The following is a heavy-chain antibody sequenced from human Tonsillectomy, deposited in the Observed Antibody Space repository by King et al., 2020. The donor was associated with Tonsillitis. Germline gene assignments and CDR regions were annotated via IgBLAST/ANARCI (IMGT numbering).Heavy chain of an antibody. CDR2: IWYDGSNK. Sequence: VQLVESGGGVVQPGRSLRLSCTVSGFTFSNYVMHWVRQAPGKGLEWVAIIWYDGSNKNYADSVRGRFTISRDNSKNTLYLQMNILRAEDTAVYYCVRVFFYGSEAYPFDYWGQGTLVTVSS. CDR3: VRVFFYGSEAYPFDY. D-gene: IGHD3-10*01. CDR1: GFTFSNYV. V-gene: IGHV3-33*08. J-gene: IGHJ4*02.